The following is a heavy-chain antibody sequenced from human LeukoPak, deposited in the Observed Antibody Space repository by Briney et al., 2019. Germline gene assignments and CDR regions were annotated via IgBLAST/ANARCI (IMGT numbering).Heavy chain of an antibody. CDR3: AKDQYYYDSSGYREAYYFDY. V-gene: IGHV3-23*01. CDR1: GFTFSDYA. D-gene: IGHD3-22*01. CDR2: ISGSGGST. J-gene: IGHJ4*02. Sequence: GGSLRPSCAASGFTFSDYAMSWVRPAPGKGLEWVSGISGSGGSTYYADSVKGRFTISRDNSKNTLYLQMNSLKAEDTAVYYCAKDQYYYDSSGYREAYYFDYWGQGALLSDCS.